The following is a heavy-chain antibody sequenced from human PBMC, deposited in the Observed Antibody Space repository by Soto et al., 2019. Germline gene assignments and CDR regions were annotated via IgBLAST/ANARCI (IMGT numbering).Heavy chain of an antibody. Sequence: GGSLRLSCAASGFTFSSYGMHWVRQAPGKGLEWVAVISYDGSNKYYADSVKGRFTISRDNSKNTLYLQMNSLRAEDTAVYYCAGEHEYSSSYPLDYWGQGTLVTVSS. J-gene: IGHJ4*02. V-gene: IGHV3-30*03. CDR2: ISYDGSNK. D-gene: IGHD6-6*01. CDR1: GFTFSSYG. CDR3: AGEHEYSSSYPLDY.